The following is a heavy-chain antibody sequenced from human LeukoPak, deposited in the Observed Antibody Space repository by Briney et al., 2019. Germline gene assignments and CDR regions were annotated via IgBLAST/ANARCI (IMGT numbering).Heavy chain of an antibody. CDR2: INSDGSST. CDR3: ARAGCSSGCYYY. J-gene: IGHJ4*02. D-gene: IGHD6-19*01. V-gene: IGHV3-74*01. Sequence: PGGSLRLSCAASVFTFSSYWMHWVRQAPGKGLVWVSRINSDGSSTSYADSVKGRFSISRDNAKNTLYLQMNSLRAEDTAVYYCARAGCSSGCYYYWGQGTLVTVSS. CDR1: VFTFSSYW.